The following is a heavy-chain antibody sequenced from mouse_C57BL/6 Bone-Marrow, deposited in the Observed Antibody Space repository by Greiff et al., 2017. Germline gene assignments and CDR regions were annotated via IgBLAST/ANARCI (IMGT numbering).Heavy chain of an antibody. D-gene: IGHD1-1*01. Sequence: QVQLQQPGAELVKPGASVKLSCKASGYTFTSYWMQWVKQRPGQGLEWIGEIDPSDSYTNYTQKFKGKATLTVDTSSSTAYMQLSSLTSADPAVYYCARTTTVVAEAYWGQGTLVTVSA. J-gene: IGHJ3*01. V-gene: IGHV1-50*01. CDR2: IDPSDSYT. CDR3: ARTTTVVAEAY. CDR1: GYTFTSYW.